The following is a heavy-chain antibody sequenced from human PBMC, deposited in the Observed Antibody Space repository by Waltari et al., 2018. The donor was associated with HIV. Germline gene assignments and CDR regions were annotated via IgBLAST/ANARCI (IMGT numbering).Heavy chain of an antibody. CDR3: ARRGGRSSPLGY. CDR2: IKQDGSEI. V-gene: IGHV3-7*01. D-gene: IGHD6-13*01. J-gene: IGHJ4*02. Sequence: EVQLVESGGGLVQPGGSLRLSCAASGFTFSRYWMSWVRQAPGKGLGWVANIKQDGSEIYYVDSVKGRFTISRDNAKNSLYLQMNSLRAEDTAVYFCARRGGRSSPLGYWGQGTLVTVSS. CDR1: GFTFSRYW.